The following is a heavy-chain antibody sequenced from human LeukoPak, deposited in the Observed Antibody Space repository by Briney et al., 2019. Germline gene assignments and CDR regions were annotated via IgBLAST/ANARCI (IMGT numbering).Heavy chain of an antibody. CDR3: ARDLSKGTSSTRHYYYGMDV. Sequence: GASVKVSCKASGYTFTSYGISWVRQAPGQGLEWMGWISAYNGNTNYAQKLQGRVTMTTDTSTSTAYMELRSLRSDDTAVYYCARDLSKGTSSTRHYYYGMDVWGQGTTVTVSS. D-gene: IGHD2-2*01. J-gene: IGHJ6*02. V-gene: IGHV1-18*01. CDR2: ISAYNGNT. CDR1: GYTFTSYG.